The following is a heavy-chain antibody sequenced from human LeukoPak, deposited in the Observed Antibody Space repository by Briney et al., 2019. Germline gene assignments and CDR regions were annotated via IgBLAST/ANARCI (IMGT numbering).Heavy chain of an antibody. CDR1: GGSINSYY. D-gene: IGHD3-10*01. J-gene: IGHJ5*02. V-gene: IGHV4-59*01. CDR2: IHYTGST. CDR3: ARGRGSSYNWFDP. Sequence: SETLSLTCTVSGGSINSYYWSWIRQPPGKGLECIGYIHYTGSTNYNPSLKSRVTISVDTSKSQFSLKLSSVTAADTAVYYCARGRGSSYNWFDPWGQGTLVTVSS.